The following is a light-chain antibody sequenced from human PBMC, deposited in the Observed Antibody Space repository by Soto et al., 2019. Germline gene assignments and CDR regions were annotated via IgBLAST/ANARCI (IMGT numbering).Light chain of an antibody. CDR2: AAS. Sequence: AVLITQAPSSFSASPVDRFTITSLSSQGISSYLAWYQQKLGKAPKLLMYAASTLQSGVPSRFSGSGSGTDFTLTISSLQPEDFATYYCLQHNSYPRTLGQGTKVDIK. CDR3: LQHNSYPRT. V-gene: IGKV1-8*01. CDR1: QGISSY. J-gene: IGKJ1*01.